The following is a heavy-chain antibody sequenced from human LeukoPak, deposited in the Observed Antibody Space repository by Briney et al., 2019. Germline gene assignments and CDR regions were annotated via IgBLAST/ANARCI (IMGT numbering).Heavy chain of an antibody. Sequence: GGSLRLSCAASRFTFSNYWMSWVRQAPGKGLEWVSVLYSGGATYYADSVKGRFTISRDNSKNIVFLQMNDLRTEDTAFYYCTRDSANYHFAYWGQGALVTVSS. CDR2: LYSGGAT. CDR3: TRDSANYHFAY. CDR1: RFTFSNYW. J-gene: IGHJ4*02. V-gene: IGHV3-66*01. D-gene: IGHD5-24*01.